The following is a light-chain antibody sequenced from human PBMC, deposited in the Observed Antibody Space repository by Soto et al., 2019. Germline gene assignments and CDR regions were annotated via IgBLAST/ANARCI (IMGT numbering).Light chain of an antibody. CDR3: QQASSVLFT. CDR1: QGISGW. CDR2: AAS. V-gene: IGKV1-12*02. J-gene: IGKJ3*01. Sequence: DMQMTQSPSSVSASVGDRVTITCRASQGISGWLAWYQQKPGKAPKLLIYAASTLQSGVPSRFNGSGSGTDYTRTIRSLQPEDSATYYCQQASSVLFTFGPGTKVDIK.